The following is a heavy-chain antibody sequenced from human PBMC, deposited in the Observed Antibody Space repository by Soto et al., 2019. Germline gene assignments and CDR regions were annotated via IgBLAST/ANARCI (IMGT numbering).Heavy chain of an antibody. CDR3: AKLGVATVRPGYYFDY. V-gene: IGHV3-23*01. Sequence: GGSLRLSCAASGFTFSSYAMSWVRQAPGKGLEWVSAISGSGGSTYYADSVKGRFTISRDNSKNTLYLQMNSLRAEDTAVYYCAKLGVATVRPGYYFDYWGQGTLVTVSS. CDR2: ISGSGGST. J-gene: IGHJ4*02. CDR1: GFTFSSYA. D-gene: IGHD4-17*01.